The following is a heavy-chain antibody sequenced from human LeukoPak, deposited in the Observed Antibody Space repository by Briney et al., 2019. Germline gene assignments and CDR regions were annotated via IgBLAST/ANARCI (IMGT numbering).Heavy chain of an antibody. Sequence: GGSLRLSCAASGFTFSSYWMNWVRQAPGKGLEWVANIKQDGSEKYYVDSVKGRFTISRDNAKNSLYLQMNSLRAEDTAVYYCARADYYGSGSLGYWGQGTLVTVSS. V-gene: IGHV3-7*01. D-gene: IGHD3-10*01. J-gene: IGHJ4*02. CDR1: GFTFSSYW. CDR2: IKQDGSEK. CDR3: ARADYYGSGSLGY.